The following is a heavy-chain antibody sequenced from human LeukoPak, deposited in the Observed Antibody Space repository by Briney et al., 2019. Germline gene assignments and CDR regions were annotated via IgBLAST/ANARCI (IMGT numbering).Heavy chain of an antibody. J-gene: IGHJ4*02. CDR3: ARGQIYGTGSYFFVR. CDR2: IYNNGRT. V-gene: IGHV3-66*01. CDR1: LYTPTSNH. Sequence: GGSLRLSCAPPLYTPTSNHMSSGPHTPRQGRLEWFPVIYNNGRTFYTSSVTGRFTISRENYKNTLYLQMNSLRAEDTAVYYCARGQIYGTGSYFFVRWGQGTLVTVSS. D-gene: IGHD3-10*01.